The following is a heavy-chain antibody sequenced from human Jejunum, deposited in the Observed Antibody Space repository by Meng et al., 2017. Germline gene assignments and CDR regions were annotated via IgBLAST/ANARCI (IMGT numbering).Heavy chain of an antibody. Sequence: ASVKVSCKASGYTFRHYAMHWVRQARGQRPEWMGWINADSGNTKYSRNLQGRVTITRETYTNTVYVELRSLRSEDTAIYYCARVEGDGYNYSYYYYGMDVWGQGTTVTVSS. CDR2: INADSGNT. V-gene: IGHV1-3*01. D-gene: IGHD5-24*01. CDR3: ARVEGDGYNYSYYYYGMDV. J-gene: IGHJ6*02. CDR1: GYTFRHYA.